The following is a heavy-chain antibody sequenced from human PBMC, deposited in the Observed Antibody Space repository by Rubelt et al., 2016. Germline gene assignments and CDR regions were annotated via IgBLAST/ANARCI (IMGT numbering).Heavy chain of an antibody. Sequence: ELEWVSVIYSGGSTYYADSVTGRFTISRDNSKNTLYLQMNSLRAEDTAVYYCARALSSSPTYYFDYWGQGTLVTVSS. J-gene: IGHJ4*02. CDR2: IYSGGST. CDR3: ARALSSSPTYYFDY. V-gene: IGHV3-53*01.